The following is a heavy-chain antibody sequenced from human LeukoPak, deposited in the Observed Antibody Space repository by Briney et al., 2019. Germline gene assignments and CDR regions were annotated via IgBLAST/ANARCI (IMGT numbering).Heavy chain of an antibody. CDR2: IYIGGST. CDR1: GFTVSSNY. J-gene: IGHJ3*02. CDR3: ARGGSYLSAFDI. D-gene: IGHD1-26*01. Sequence: VGSLRLSCAASGFTVSSNYMSWVRQAPGKGLEWVSIIYIGGSTFYADSVKGRFTISRDNSKNTLYLQMNSLRAEDTAVYYCARGGSYLSAFDIWGQGTMVTVSS. V-gene: IGHV3-53*01.